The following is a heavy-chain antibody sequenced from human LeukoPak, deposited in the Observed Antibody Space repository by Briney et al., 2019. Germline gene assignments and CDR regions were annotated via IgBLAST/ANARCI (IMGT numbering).Heavy chain of an antibody. J-gene: IGHJ6*03. D-gene: IGHD6-6*01. CDR2: MNPNSGNT. V-gene: IGHV1-8*01. Sequence: ASVKVSCKASGYTFTSYDINWVRQATGQGLEWMGWMNPNSGNTGYAQKFQGRVTMTRNTSISTAYMELSSLRSEDTAVYYCARDGIAARHEHYYSYYMDVWGKGTTVTVSS. CDR3: ARDGIAARHEHYYSYYMDV. CDR1: GYTFTSYD.